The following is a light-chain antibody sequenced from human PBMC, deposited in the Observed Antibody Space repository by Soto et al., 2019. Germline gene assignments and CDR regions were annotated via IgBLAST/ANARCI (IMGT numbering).Light chain of an antibody. CDR3: QQRSNWPPGIT. CDR1: QSVSSY. CDR2: DAS. Sequence: EIVLTQSPATLSLSPGERATLSCRASQSVSSYLAWYQQKPGQAPRLLIYDASNRATGIPARFSGSGSGTDFTLTISSLEPEDFAVYYLQQRSNWPPGITFGPGTKVDIK. J-gene: IGKJ3*01. V-gene: IGKV3-11*01.